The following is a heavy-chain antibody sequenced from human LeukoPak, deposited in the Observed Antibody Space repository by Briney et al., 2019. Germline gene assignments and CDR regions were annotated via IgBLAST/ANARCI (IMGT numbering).Heavy chain of an antibody. D-gene: IGHD4-17*01. CDR3: ARLWRQDYGDYEYFDY. CDR2: IYPGDSDT. V-gene: IGHV5-51*01. CDR1: GYNFRSYW. Sequence: GESLKISCQGSGYNFRSYWIGWVRQMPGKGLEWMGIIYPGDSDTRYSPSFQGQVTISADKSISTAYLQWSSLKASDTAMYYCARLWRQDYGDYEYFDYWGQGTLVTVSS. J-gene: IGHJ4*02.